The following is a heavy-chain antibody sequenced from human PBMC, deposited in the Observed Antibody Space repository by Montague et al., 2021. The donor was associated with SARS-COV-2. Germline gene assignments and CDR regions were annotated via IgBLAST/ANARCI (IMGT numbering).Heavy chain of an antibody. V-gene: IGHV4-34*01. Sequence: SETLSLTCAVYGGSFSGYYWSWIRQPPEKGLEWIGEINQSGRTNNNPSLESRVIISVDTSKNQFSLKLSSVTAADTAVYYCARRGSSVWGVTVSAELDYWGQGILVIVSS. D-gene: IGHD3-10*01. CDR2: INQSGRT. J-gene: IGHJ4*02. CDR3: ARRGSSVWGVTVSAELDY. CDR1: GGSFSGYY.